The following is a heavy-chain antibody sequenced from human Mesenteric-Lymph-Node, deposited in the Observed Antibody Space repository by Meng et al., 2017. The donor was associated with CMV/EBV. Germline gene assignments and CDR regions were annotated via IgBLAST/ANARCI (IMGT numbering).Heavy chain of an antibody. V-gene: IGHV3-48*03. J-gene: IGHJ6*02. Sequence: GGSLRLSCAASGFTFSSYEMNWVRQAPGKGLEWVSSISSSGSTKYYADSVKGRFTISRDNSKNTLYLQMNSLRAEDTAVYYCARDPDYSDSYYYYGMDVWGQGTTVTVSS. D-gene: IGHD4-17*01. CDR2: ISSSGSTK. CDR1: GFTFSSYE. CDR3: ARDPDYSDSYYYYGMDV.